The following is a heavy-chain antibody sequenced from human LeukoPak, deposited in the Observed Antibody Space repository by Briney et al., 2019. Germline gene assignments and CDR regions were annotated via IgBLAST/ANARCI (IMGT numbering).Heavy chain of an antibody. J-gene: IGHJ4*02. CDR1: GFTFRSYA. Sequence: PGGSLRLSCAASGFTFRSYAMSWVRQAPGKGLEWVSGISGSGGSTYYADSVKGRFTISRDSSKNTLYLQMNSLRAEDTAVYYCARDRLRIFGVVTYMFDYWGQGTLVTVSS. CDR2: ISGSGGST. D-gene: IGHD3-3*01. CDR3: ARDRLRIFGVVTYMFDY. V-gene: IGHV3-23*01.